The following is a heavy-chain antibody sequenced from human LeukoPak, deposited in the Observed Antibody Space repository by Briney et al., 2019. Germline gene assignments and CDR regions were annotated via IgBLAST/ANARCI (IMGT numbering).Heavy chain of an antibody. CDR2: INPNSGGT. CDR3: ARLLDTAMANWFDP. J-gene: IGHJ5*02. CDR1: GYTFTSYY. D-gene: IGHD5-18*01. V-gene: IGHV1-2*02. Sequence: GASVKVSCKASGYTFTSYYMHWVRQAPGQGLEWMGWINPNSGGTSYAQKFQGRVTMTRDTSISTAYMELSRLRSDDTAVYYCARLLDTAMANWFDPWGQGTLVTVSS.